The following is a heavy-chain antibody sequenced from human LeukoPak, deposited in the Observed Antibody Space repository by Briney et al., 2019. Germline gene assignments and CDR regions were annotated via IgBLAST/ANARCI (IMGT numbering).Heavy chain of an antibody. CDR2: INAGNGNT. CDR3: AREQYYYDSSGYPGERTNWFDP. D-gene: IGHD3-22*01. J-gene: IGHJ5*02. Sequence: ASVKVSCKASGYTFTSYAMHWVRQAPGQRLEWMGWINAGNGNTKYSQKFQGRVTITRDTSASTAYMELSSLRSEDTAVYYCAREQYYYDSSGYPGERTNWFDPWGQGTLVTVSS. V-gene: IGHV1-3*01. CDR1: GYTFTSYA.